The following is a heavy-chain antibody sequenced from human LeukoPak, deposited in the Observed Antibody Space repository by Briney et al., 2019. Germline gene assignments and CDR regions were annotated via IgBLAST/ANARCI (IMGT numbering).Heavy chain of an antibody. D-gene: IGHD6-19*01. CDR2: IWYDGSNK. V-gene: IGHV3-33*01. J-gene: IGHJ4*02. Sequence: GRSLRRSCAACGFTFSNYGMHWVRQAPGKGLEWVAVIWYDGSNKYYADSVKGRFTISRDNSKNTLYLQMNSLRAEDTAVYYCARDYSSAWYPHFDYWGQGTLVTVSS. CDR3: ARDYSSAWYPHFDY. CDR1: GFTFSNYG.